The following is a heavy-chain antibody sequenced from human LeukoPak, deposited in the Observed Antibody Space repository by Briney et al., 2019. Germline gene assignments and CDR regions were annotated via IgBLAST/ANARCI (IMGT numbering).Heavy chain of an antibody. Sequence: PSETLSLTCTVSGGSISSYYWSWIRQPAGKGLEWIGRIYTSGSTNYNPSLKSRVTMSVDTSKNQFSLKLSSVTAADTAVYYCARGPWIGYYDILTGPDAFDIWGQGTMVTVSS. V-gene: IGHV4-4*07. J-gene: IGHJ3*02. CDR3: ARGPWIGYYDILTGPDAFDI. CDR1: GGSISSYY. D-gene: IGHD3-9*01. CDR2: IYTSGST.